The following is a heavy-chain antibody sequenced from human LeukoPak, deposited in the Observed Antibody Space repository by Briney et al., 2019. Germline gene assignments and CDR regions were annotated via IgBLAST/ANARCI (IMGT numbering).Heavy chain of an antibody. Sequence: PGGSVRLSCAASGFTFSEDWMSWVRQAPGKGLEWVGRIKSKEHGGTTDYAAPVKGRFTISRDDSKNRLYLEMNSLRIEDTAVYYCTTVTMVRDYDYWGRGTLVTVSS. CDR1: GFTFSEDW. D-gene: IGHD3-10*01. CDR2: IKSKEHGGTT. V-gene: IGHV3-15*01. CDR3: TTVTMVRDYDY. J-gene: IGHJ4*02.